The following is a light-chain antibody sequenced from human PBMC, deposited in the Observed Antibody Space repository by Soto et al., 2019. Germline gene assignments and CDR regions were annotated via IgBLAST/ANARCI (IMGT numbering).Light chain of an antibody. CDR3: QHYNDYSYT. CDR2: QAS. CDR1: QSVSGW. J-gene: IGKJ2*01. Sequence: DIQMTQSPSTLSASVGDRVAITCRASQSVSGWLAGYQQKPGKVPKLLISQASTLEDGVPSRFSGSGSGTEFTLTISSLQPDDSATYYCQHYNDYSYTFGPGTNLEIK. V-gene: IGKV1-5*03.